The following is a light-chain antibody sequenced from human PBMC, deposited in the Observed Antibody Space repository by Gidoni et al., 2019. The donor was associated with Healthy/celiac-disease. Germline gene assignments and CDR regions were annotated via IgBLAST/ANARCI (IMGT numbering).Light chain of an antibody. CDR2: QDS. Sequence: SYELTQPPSVSVSPGQTASITCSGDKLGDKYACWYQQKPGQSPVLDIYQDSKRPSGIPERFSGSNSGNTATLTISGTQAMDEADYYCQAWDSSLHVVFGGGTKLTVL. V-gene: IGLV3-1*01. CDR1: KLGDKY. J-gene: IGLJ2*01. CDR3: QAWDSSLHVV.